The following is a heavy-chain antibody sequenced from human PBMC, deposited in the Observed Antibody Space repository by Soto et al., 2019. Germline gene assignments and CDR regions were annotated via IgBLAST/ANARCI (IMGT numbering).Heavy chain of an antibody. CDR1: GFTVSSNY. Sequence: GGSLRLSCAASGFTVSSNYMTWVRQAPGKGLEWVSVIYSGVTTYYAESVRGRFTISRDNSKNTLYLQMNSLRAEDTAVYYCARHSQKDYMDVWGKGTTVTVSS. V-gene: IGHV3-66*04. J-gene: IGHJ6*03. CDR2: IYSGVTT. CDR3: ARHSQKDYMDV.